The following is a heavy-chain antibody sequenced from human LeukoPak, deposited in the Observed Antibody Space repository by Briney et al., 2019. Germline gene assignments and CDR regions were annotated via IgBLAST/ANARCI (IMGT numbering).Heavy chain of an antibody. J-gene: IGHJ6*02. V-gene: IGHV1-46*01. CDR3: ARDYYGGNSARGYYYYGMDV. D-gene: IGHD4-23*01. CDR2: INPSGGST. CDR1: GYTFTGYY. Sequence: ASVKVSCKASGYTFTGYYMHWVRQAPGQGLEWMGWINPSGGSTSYAQKFQGRVTMTRDTSTSTVYMELSSLRSEDTAVYYCARDYYGGNSARGYYYYGMDVWGQGTTVTVSS.